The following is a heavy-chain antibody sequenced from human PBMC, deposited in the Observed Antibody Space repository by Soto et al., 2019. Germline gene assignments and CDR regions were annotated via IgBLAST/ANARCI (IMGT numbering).Heavy chain of an antibody. D-gene: IGHD6-19*01. Sequence: GGSLRLSCAASGFTFSSYSMNWVRQAPGKGLEWISYISSHSSTLYYADSVKGRFTISRDNAGNSPYLQMSSLRDEDTAVYYCVRDGSGNLYLNWFDPWGQGTLVTVSS. J-gene: IGHJ5*02. CDR3: VRDGSGNLYLNWFDP. CDR2: ISSHSSTL. V-gene: IGHV3-48*02. CDR1: GFTFSSYS.